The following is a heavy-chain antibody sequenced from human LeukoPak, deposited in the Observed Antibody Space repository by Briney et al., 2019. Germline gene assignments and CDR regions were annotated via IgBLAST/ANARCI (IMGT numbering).Heavy chain of an antibody. CDR2: ISSSAGTI. CDR1: GFTFRDYY. J-gene: IGHJ2*01. D-gene: IGHD4-17*01. Sequence: GGSLRLSCAASGFTFRDYYMSWIRQAPGKGREWISYISSSAGTIHYVDSVKGRFTISRDNAKNSLYLQMDSLRVEDTAVYYCATSVTRRRLDWFIDLWGRGTLVSVSS. V-gene: IGHV3-11*04. CDR3: ATSVTRRRLDWFIDL.